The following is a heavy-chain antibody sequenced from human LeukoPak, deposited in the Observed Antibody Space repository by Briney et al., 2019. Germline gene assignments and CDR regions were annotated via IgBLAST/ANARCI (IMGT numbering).Heavy chain of an antibody. CDR2: IYYSGST. CDR3: ARELEGGTGFDY. J-gene: IGHJ4*02. V-gene: IGHV4-31*03. D-gene: IGHD1-1*01. CDR1: GGSISSGGYY. Sequence: PSETLSLTCTVSGGSISSGGYYWSWIRQHPGKGLEWIGYIYYSGSTYYNPSLKSRATISVDTSKNQFSLKLSSVTAADTAVYYCARELEGGTGFDYWGQGTLVTVSS.